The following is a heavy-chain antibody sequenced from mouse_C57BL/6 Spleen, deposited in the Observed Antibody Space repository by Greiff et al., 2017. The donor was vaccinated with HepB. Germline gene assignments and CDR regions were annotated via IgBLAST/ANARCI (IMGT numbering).Heavy chain of an antibody. J-gene: IGHJ4*01. CDR3: ARSDYYYGSLYYYAMDY. CDR2: INPNYGTT. D-gene: IGHD1-1*01. V-gene: IGHV1-39*01. Sequence: LVESGPELVKPGASVKISCKASGYSFTDYNMNWVKQSNGKSLEWIGVINPNYGTTSYNQKFKGKATLTVDQSSSTAYMQLNSLTSEDSAVYYCARSDYYYGSLYYYAMDYWGQGTSVSVSS. CDR1: GYSFTDYN.